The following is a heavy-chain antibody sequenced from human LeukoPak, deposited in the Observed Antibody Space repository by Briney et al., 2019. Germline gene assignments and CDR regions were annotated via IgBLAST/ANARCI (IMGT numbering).Heavy chain of an antibody. J-gene: IGHJ4*02. CDR2: MNPNSGNT. D-gene: IGHD3-3*01. CDR3: ARSPPSIFGVVPYYFDY. V-gene: IGHV1-8*03. Sequence: ASVKVSCKASGCTFTSYDINWVRQATGQGLEWMGWMNPNSGNTGYAQKFQGRVTITRNTSISTAYMELSSLRSEDTAVYYCARSPPSIFGVVPYYFDYWGQGTLVTVSS. CDR1: GCTFTSYD.